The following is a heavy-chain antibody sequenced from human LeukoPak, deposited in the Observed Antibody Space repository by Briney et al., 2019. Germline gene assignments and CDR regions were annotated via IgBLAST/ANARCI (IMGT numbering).Heavy chain of an antibody. CDR3: ARGGILTAAEIDY. Sequence: PSQTLSLTCTVSGGSISSGDYYWSWIRQPPGKGLEWIGYIYYSGSTNYNPSLKSRVTISVDTSKNQFSLRLSSVTAADTAVYYCARGGILTAAEIDYWGQGTLVTVSS. D-gene: IGHD6-25*01. CDR2: IYYSGST. V-gene: IGHV4-30-4*08. J-gene: IGHJ4*02. CDR1: GGSISSGDYY.